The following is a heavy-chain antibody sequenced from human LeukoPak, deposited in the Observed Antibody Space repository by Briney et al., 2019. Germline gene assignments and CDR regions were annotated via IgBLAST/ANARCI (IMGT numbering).Heavy chain of an antibody. Sequence: QSGGSLRLSCAASGFTFSSYAMSWVRQAPGKGLEWVSAISGSGGSTYYADSVKGRFTISRDNSKNTLYLQMNSLRAEDTAVYYCAKDPYSSGSAEGGYFQHWGQGTLVTVSS. CDR1: GFTFSSYA. J-gene: IGHJ1*01. D-gene: IGHD6-19*01. CDR3: AKDPYSSGSAEGGYFQH. CDR2: ISGSGGST. V-gene: IGHV3-23*01.